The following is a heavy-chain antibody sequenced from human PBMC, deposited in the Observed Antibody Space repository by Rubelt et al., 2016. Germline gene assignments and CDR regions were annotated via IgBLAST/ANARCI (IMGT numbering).Heavy chain of an antibody. CDR1: GGSFSGYY. Sequence: QVQLQQWGAGLLKPSETLSPTCAVYGGSFSGYYWSWIRQPPGKGLEWIGEINHSGSTNYNPALKSRVTISVDTSKNQFSLKLSSVTAADTAVYYCARAHSVGYFDYWGQGTLVTVSS. V-gene: IGHV4-34*01. CDR3: ARAHSVGYFDY. CDR2: INHSGST. D-gene: IGHD3-16*01. J-gene: IGHJ4*02.